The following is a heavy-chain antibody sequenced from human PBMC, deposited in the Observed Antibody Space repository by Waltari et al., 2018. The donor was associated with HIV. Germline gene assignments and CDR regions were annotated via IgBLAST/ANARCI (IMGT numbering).Heavy chain of an antibody. CDR3: ARDSGLFMYDSRRAVLNWFDP. Sequence: QFKLQQSGPRLRKPSETLSPTCTISGGSMNTSDYYWGRVRQPPGKGLEWIGNIHYNGRTFYNPSLQSRVTLSLDKSDNQFFLNFIAVIAADTAVYYCARDSGLFMYDSRRAVLNWFDPWGQGLLVTVSS. J-gene: IGHJ5*02. CDR2: IHYNGRT. CDR1: GGSMNTSDYY. D-gene: IGHD3-9*01. V-gene: IGHV4-39*07.